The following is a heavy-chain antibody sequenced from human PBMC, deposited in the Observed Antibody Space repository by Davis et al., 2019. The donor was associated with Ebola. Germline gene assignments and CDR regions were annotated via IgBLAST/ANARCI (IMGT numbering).Heavy chain of an antibody. CDR2: ISSSSSYI. CDR1: GFTFSSYS. J-gene: IGHJ6*02. D-gene: IGHD2-8*01. V-gene: IGHV3-21*01. Sequence: GGSLRLSCAASGFTFSSYSMNWVRQAPGKGLEWVSSISSSSSYIYYADSVKGRFTVSRDNAQNSLHLQMNSLGAEDTAVYYCARQPTRYCSQGVCYPARYGGGYYYGLDVWGQGTTVSVSS. CDR3: ARQPTRYCSQGVCYPARYGGGYYYGLDV.